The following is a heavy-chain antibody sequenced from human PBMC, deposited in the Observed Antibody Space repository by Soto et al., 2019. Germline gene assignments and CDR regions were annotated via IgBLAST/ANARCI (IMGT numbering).Heavy chain of an antibody. CDR3: ARDLSAYYDYVWGKNDDYYYYGMEV. J-gene: IGHJ6*02. V-gene: IGHV1-18*01. D-gene: IGHD3-16*01. CDR1: GYTFTSYG. Sequence: AAVKVSCKASGYTFTSYGISWVRQAPGQGREWMGWISAYNGNTNYAQKLQGRVTMTTDTSTSTAYMELRSLRSDDTAVYYCARDLSAYYDYVWGKNDDYYYYGMEVWGQGTTVTVSS. CDR2: ISAYNGNT.